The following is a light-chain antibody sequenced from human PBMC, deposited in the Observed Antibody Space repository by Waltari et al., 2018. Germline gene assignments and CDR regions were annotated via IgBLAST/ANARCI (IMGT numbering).Light chain of an antibody. CDR1: SPNPGSNY. J-gene: IGLJ1*01. CDR3: ASWDDSHYV. CDR2: RNK. V-gene: IGLV1-47*01. Sequence: QSVLTQPPSASGTPGQRVGIPCSGISPNPGSNYLYRYQQPPGPAPKLLIYRNKPPPSGVPDRFSAYKYGTSASLAISGLRSEDEAVYYCASWDDSHYVFGTGTKVTVL.